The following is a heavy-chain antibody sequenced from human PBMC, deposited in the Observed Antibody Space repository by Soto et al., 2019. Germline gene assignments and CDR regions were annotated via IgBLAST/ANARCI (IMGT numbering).Heavy chain of an antibody. CDR3: ARDQPSGRRLYGMDV. V-gene: IGHV4-61*01. CDR2: IYYSGST. Sequence: PSETLSLTCTVSGGSVSSGSYYWSWIRQPPGKGLEWIGYIYYSGSTNYNPSLKSRVTISVDTSKNQFSLKLSSVTAADTAVYYCARDQPSGRRLYGMDVWGQGTTVTVSS. CDR1: GGSVSSGSYY. D-gene: IGHD3-10*01. J-gene: IGHJ6*02.